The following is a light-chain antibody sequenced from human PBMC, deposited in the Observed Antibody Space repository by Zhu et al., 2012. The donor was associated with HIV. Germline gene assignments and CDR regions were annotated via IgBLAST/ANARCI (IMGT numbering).Light chain of an antibody. CDR2: AAS. J-gene: IGKJ1*01. Sequence: DIQMTQSPSSLSASIGDRVTITCRASQGISNSLAWYQQKAGKVPKLLIYAASTLQSGVPSRFSGSGSGTDLTLTISSLQPEDVATYYCQNYNSAPWTFGQGPR. CDR1: QGISNS. V-gene: IGKV1-27*01. CDR3: QNYNSAPWT.